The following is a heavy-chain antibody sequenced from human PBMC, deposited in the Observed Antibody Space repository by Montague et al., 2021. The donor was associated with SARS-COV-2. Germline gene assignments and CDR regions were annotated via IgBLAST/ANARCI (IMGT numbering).Heavy chain of an antibody. CDR2: ILHSGST. CDR1: GGSINSGGYS. V-gene: IGHV4-30-2*06. D-gene: IGHD3-10*01. J-gene: IGHJ3*01. Sequence: TLSLTCAVSGGSINSGGYSWSWIRQSPGMGLEWIGYILHSGSTYYNPSLWSRVTISVDRSKSQFSLNLTSMTAADTAVYFCARAASPRGAFDFWGQGTVVTVSS. CDR3: ARAASPRGAFDF.